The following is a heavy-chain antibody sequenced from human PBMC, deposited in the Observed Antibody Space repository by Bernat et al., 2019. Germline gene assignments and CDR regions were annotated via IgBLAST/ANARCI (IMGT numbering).Heavy chain of an antibody. D-gene: IGHD6-13*01. Sequence: EVQLVESGGGLVKPGGSLRLSCAASGFTFSNAWMSWVRQAPGKGLEWVGRIKSKTDGGTTDYAAPVKGRFTISRDDSKNTLYLQMNSLKTEDTAVYYCAKAMQYSSSWFWGQGTLVTVSS. CDR1: GFTFSNAW. CDR2: IKSKTDGGTT. J-gene: IGHJ4*02. V-gene: IGHV3-15*01. CDR3: AKAMQYSSSWF.